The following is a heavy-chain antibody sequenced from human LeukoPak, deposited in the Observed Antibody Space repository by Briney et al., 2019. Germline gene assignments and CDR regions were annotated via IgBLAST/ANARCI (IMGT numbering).Heavy chain of an antibody. V-gene: IGHV4-39*01. CDR1: GGSININDYY. D-gene: IGHD5-12*01. Sequence: SETLSLTCTVSGGSININDYYWAWIRQPPGKGLEWIGSIYYSRTTFYNPSLKSRVTISADSSKNQFSLNLHSVTAADTAVYYCARRRIVATLDYWGQGTLVTVSS. CDR2: IYYSRTT. CDR3: ARRRIVATLDY. J-gene: IGHJ4*02.